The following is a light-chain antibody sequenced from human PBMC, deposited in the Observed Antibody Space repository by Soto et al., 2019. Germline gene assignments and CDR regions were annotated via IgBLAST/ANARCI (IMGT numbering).Light chain of an antibody. Sequence: DIQMTQSPSTLSASVGDRVTTTCRASQSISSWLAWYQQKPGKAPKFLIYDASSLESGVPSRFSGSGSGTEFTLTISSLQPDDFATYYCQQYNTYSPTFGQGTKVEIK. V-gene: IGKV1-5*01. CDR3: QQYNTYSPT. CDR2: DAS. CDR1: QSISSW. J-gene: IGKJ1*01.